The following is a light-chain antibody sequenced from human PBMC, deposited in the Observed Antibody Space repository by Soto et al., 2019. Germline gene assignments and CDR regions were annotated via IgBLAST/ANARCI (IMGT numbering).Light chain of an antibody. CDR2: GAS. V-gene: IGKV3-15*01. CDR1: QSVSSN. Sequence: EVVMTQSPATLSVSLGDRATLSCRASQSVSSNLAWYQQKPGQAPRLLIYGASTRATGIPARFSGSGSGTEFTLTVSSLQSEDFPVYSCQQYNNWPLTFGGGTKVDIK. J-gene: IGKJ4*01. CDR3: QQYNNWPLT.